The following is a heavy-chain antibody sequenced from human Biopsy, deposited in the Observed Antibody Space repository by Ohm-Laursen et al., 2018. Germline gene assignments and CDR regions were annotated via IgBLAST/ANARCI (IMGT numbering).Heavy chain of an antibody. Sequence: GTLSLTCTVSGGSVSDSFHFWSWIRQPPGKGLEWIGHISHTGYTSYKSSLKSRVTISLDTSRKHFSLRLTSLAAADTAVYYCARGSNEYGGLYFPHWGQGTLVTVSS. V-gene: IGHV4-61*03. CDR1: GGSVSDSFHF. CDR3: ARGSNEYGGLYFPH. J-gene: IGHJ1*01. D-gene: IGHD4-23*01. CDR2: ISHTGYT.